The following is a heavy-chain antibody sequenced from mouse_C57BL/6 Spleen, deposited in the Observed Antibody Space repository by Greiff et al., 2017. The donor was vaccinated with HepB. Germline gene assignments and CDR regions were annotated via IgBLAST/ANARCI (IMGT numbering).Heavy chain of an antibody. CDR1: GYTFTSYW. CDR3: ARERGYFDY. CDR2: IYPSDSET. Sequence: QVQLQQPGAELVRPGSSVKLSCKASGYTFTSYWMAWVKQRPGQGLEWIGNIYPSDSETHYNQKFKDKATLTVDKSSSTAYMQLSSLTSEDSAVYYCARERGYFDYWGQGTTLTVSS. J-gene: IGHJ2*01. V-gene: IGHV1-61*01.